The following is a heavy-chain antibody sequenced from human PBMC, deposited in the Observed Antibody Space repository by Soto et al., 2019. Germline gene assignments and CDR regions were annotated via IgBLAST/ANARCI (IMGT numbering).Heavy chain of an antibody. CDR1: GYTFTSYD. J-gene: IGHJ6*03. CDR2: MNPNSGNT. D-gene: IGHD3-3*01. Sequence: QVQLVQSGAEVKKPGASVKVSCKASGYTFTSYDINWVRQATGQGLEWMGGMNPNSGNTGYAQKFQGRVTMTRNTSISTAYMEMSSLRSEDTAVYYCARVPVLRLLEWNPIYYMDVWGKGPRSPSP. V-gene: IGHV1-8*01. CDR3: ARVPVLRLLEWNPIYYMDV.